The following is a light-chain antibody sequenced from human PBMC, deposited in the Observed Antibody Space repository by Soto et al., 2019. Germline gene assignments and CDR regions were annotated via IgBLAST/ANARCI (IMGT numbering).Light chain of an antibody. Sequence: QSVLTQPASVSGSPGQSIAISCPGTSSDVCGYNYVSWCQQHPGKAPKLRIYEVINRPSGDSNRFPGSMSGTTASLTISGLQAEDEADYYCSSYTSSVYVFGTGTTVPVL. J-gene: IGLJ1*01. CDR1: SSDVCGYNY. V-gene: IGLV2-14*01. CDR3: SSYTSSVYV. CDR2: EVI.